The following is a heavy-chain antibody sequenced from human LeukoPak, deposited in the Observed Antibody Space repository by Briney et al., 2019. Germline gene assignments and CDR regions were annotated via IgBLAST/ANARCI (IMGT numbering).Heavy chain of an antibody. Sequence: GGSLRLSCTTSGFNFNTYTMSWVRQSPGKGLEWVSAINDDTPYYNDSVKGRFTVSRYKSKDPLYLQLSRLRAEDTAMYYCVKEHDLWHEEGNWFDTWGQGVLVTVSS. CDR1: GFNFNTYT. CDR3: VKEHDLWHEEGNWFDT. J-gene: IGHJ5*02. CDR2: INDDTP. V-gene: IGHV3-23*01. D-gene: IGHD3-3*01.